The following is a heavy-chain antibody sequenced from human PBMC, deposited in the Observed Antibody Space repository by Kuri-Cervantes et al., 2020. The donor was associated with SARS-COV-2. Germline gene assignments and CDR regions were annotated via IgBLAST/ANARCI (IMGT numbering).Heavy chain of an antibody. D-gene: IGHD3-22*01. J-gene: IGHJ6*03. V-gene: IGHV3-30-3*01. CDR3: AREGYYDSSGNYAATGMDV. CDR1: GFTFSSYA. Sequence: GGSLRLSCAASGFTFSSYAMHWVRQAPGKGLEWVAVISYDGSNKYYADSVKGRFTISRDNSQSTLYLQMNSLRTEDTAVYYCAREGYYDSSGNYAATGMDVWGKGTTVTVSS. CDR2: ISYDGSNK.